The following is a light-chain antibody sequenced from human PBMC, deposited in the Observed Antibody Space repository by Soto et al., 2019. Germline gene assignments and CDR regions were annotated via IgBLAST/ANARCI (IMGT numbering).Light chain of an antibody. CDR1: SSDVGGYNY. V-gene: IGLV2-14*01. J-gene: IGLJ1*01. CDR3: SSYTSSSTYV. CDR2: EVS. Sequence: QSDLTQTASVSGSPGQSITISCTGNSSDVGGYNYVSWSQQHPGKAPQLMIYEVSNRPSGVSNRFSGSKSGNTASLTISGLQAEDEADYYCSSYTSSSTYVFGTGTKVTAL.